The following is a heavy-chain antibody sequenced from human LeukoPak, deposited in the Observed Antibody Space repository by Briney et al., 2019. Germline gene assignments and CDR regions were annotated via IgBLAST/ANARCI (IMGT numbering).Heavy chain of an antibody. Sequence: ASVKVSCKASGYTFTAYYLHWVRQAPGQGLEWMGWIDPNSGTTVYAQKFQGWVTMTRDTSISTAYMELSRLRSDDTAVYYCARGGYYDSSGYVDYWGQGTLVTVSS. D-gene: IGHD3-22*01. J-gene: IGHJ4*02. CDR1: GYTFTAYY. V-gene: IGHV1-2*04. CDR3: ARGGYYDSSGYVDY. CDR2: IDPNSGTT.